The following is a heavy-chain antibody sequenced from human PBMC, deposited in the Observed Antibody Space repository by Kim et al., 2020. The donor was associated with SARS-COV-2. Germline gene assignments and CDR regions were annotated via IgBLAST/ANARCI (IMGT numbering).Heavy chain of an antibody. V-gene: IGHV1-2*02. D-gene: IGHD3-9*01. J-gene: IGHJ6*02. CDR1: GYTFTGYY. Sequence: ASVKVSCKASGYTFTGYYMHWVRQAPGQGLEWMGWINPNSGGTNYAQKFQGRVTMTRDTSISTAYMELSRLRSDDTAVYYCARELRYFDWLLYFHYYYGMDVWGQGTTVTVSS. CDR3: ARELRYFDWLLYFHYYYGMDV. CDR2: INPNSGGT.